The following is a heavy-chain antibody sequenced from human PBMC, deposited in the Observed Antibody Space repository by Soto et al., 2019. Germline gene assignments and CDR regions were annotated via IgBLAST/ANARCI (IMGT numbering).Heavy chain of an antibody. D-gene: IGHD4-17*01. J-gene: IGHJ3*02. CDR2: IYSSGTI. CDR1: GGSISRYF. Sequence: PSETLSLTCTVSGGSISRYFWSWIRQSPGKGLEWIIHIYSSGTINYNPSLKSRVTISLDTSKNQFSLKLRSVTAADTAVYYCASHYGDYVGAFNICAEGTMITV. CDR3: ASHYGDYVGAFNI. V-gene: IGHV4-59*01.